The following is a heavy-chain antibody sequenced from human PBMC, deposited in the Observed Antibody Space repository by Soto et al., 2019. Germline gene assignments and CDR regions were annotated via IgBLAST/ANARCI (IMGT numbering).Heavy chain of an antibody. V-gene: IGHV3-23*01. J-gene: IGHJ4*02. CDR1: GFTFRNYG. CDR2: IVGIGDTA. D-gene: IGHD4-17*01. Sequence: EVQLLEAGGGLVQPGGSLRLSCAASGFTFRNYGMSWVRQAPGKGLEWLSAIVGIGDTAYYADSVRGRFTISRDNSKNTLYLQLNDLGAEDTAIYYCAKDYDYGGSLPFDYWGQGTLVTVSS. CDR3: AKDYDYGGSLPFDY.